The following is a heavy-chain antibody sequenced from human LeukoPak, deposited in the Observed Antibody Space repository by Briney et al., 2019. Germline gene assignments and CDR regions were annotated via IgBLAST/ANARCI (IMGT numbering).Heavy chain of an antibody. Sequence: GGSLRLSCAASENYWMHWVRQAPGKGLVWVSHVNSDGSWTSHADSVKGRFTISKGNAKNTVYLQMNNLRTEDTAVYYCVSFYETNWGRGTLVTVSS. J-gene: IGHJ4*02. V-gene: IGHV3-74*01. CDR3: VSFYETN. CDR2: VNSDGSWT. D-gene: IGHD2-2*01. CDR1: ENYW.